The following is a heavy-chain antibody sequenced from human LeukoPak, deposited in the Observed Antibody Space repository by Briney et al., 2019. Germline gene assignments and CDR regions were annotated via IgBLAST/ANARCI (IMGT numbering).Heavy chain of an antibody. Sequence: ASVKVSCKASGYTFTSYDINWVRQATGQGLEWMGWMNPNSGNTGYAQKFQGRVTMTRNTSISTAYMELSSLRSEDTAVYYCARGIQGSGSYSDNWFDPWGQGTLVTVSS. CDR1: GYTFTSYD. CDR3: ARGIQGSGSYSDNWFDP. J-gene: IGHJ5*02. D-gene: IGHD3-10*01. CDR2: MNPNSGNT. V-gene: IGHV1-8*01.